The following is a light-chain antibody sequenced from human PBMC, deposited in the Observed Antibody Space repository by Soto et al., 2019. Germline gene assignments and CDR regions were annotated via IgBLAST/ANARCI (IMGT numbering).Light chain of an antibody. CDR2: GAS. J-gene: IGKJ1*01. V-gene: IGKV3-15*01. Sequence: EIVMTQSPGTLSVSPGERATLSCRASQSINSNLAWYQLKPGQSPRLLIYGASARATGIPARFSGTGSGTEFTLTISSLQSEDFAVYYCQQYTSWPRTFGQGTKVEIK. CDR3: QQYTSWPRT. CDR1: QSINSN.